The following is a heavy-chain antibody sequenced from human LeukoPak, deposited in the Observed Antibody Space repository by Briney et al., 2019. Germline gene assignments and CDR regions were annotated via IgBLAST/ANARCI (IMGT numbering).Heavy chain of an antibody. J-gene: IGHJ3*02. V-gene: IGHV3-11*01. CDR1: GFTFSDYY. CDR3: ARAREDYYDSSGYYAHHAFDI. CDR2: ISSSGSTI. Sequence: GGSLRLSCAASGFTFSDYYMSWIRQAPGKGLEWVSYISSSGSTIYYADSVKGRFTISRDNAKNSLYLQMNSLRAEDTAVYYCARAREDYYDSSGYYAHHAFDIWGQGTMVTVSS. D-gene: IGHD3-22*01.